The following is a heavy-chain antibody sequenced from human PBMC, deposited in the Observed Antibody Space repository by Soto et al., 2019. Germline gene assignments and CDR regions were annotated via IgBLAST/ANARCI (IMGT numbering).Heavy chain of an antibody. CDR3: VSGYSYGYHDY. CDR1: GGTFSSYA. J-gene: IGHJ4*02. V-gene: IGHV1-69*13. Sequence: SVKVSCKASGGTFSSYAISWVRQAPGQGLEWMGGIIPILGTANYAQKFQGRVTITADESTSTAYMELSSLRSEDTAVYYCVSGYSYGYHDYWGQGTLVTVSS. CDR2: IIPILGTA. D-gene: IGHD5-18*01.